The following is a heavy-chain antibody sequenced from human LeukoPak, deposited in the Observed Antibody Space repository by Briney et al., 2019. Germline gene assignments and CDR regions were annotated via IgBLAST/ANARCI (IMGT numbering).Heavy chain of an antibody. CDR2: IYYSGST. CDR1: GGSISSGDYY. V-gene: IGHV4-30-4*01. D-gene: IGHD3-10*01. Sequence: PSETLSLTCTVSGGSISSGDYYWSWIRQPPGKGLEWIGYIYYSGSTYYNPSLKSRVTISVDTSKNQFSLKLSSVTAADTAVYYCARDLLPAAVRGVFDLWGRGTLVTVSS. CDR3: ARDLLPAAVRGVFDL. J-gene: IGHJ2*01.